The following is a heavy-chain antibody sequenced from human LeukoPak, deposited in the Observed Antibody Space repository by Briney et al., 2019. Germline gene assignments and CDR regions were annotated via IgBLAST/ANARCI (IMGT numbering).Heavy chain of an antibody. CDR3: ARGVAARPGFVVY. CDR2: INSDGSST. J-gene: IGHJ4*02. CDR1: GFTLRRYM. Sequence: GGSLRHSRADSGFTLRRYMMHWVRHAPGRGLVWVSHINSDGSSTNYADSVKGRFTISRDNAKNTLYLQMNSLRAEDTAVYYCARGVAARPGFVVYWGRGTLVAVS. D-gene: IGHD6-6*01. V-gene: IGHV3-74*01.